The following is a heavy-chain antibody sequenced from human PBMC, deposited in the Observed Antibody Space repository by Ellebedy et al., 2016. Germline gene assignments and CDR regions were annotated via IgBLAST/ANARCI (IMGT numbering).Heavy chain of an antibody. Sequence: SETLSLXCTVSGGSISSGGYYWSWIRQHPGKGLEWIGYIYYSGSTYYNPSLKSRVTISVDTSKNQFSLKLSSVTAADTAVYYCAASGVVIDPEFDYWGPGTLVTVSS. CDR3: AASGVVIDPEFDY. D-gene: IGHD3-3*01. V-gene: IGHV4-31*03. CDR2: IYYSGST. J-gene: IGHJ4*02. CDR1: GGSISSGGYY.